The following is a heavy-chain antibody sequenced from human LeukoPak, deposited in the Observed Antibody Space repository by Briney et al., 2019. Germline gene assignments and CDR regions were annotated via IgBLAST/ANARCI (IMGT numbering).Heavy chain of an antibody. J-gene: IGHJ3*02. CDR3: AREGTMVRGARKDAFDI. CDR2: ISSSSSTI. CDR1: GFTVSSNY. V-gene: IGHV3-48*04. D-gene: IGHD3-10*01. Sequence: GGSLRLSCAASGFTVSSNYMSWVRQAPGKGLEWVSYISSSSSTIYYADSVKGRFTISRDNAKNSLYLQMNSLRAEDTAMYYCAREGTMVRGARKDAFDIWGQGTMVTVSS.